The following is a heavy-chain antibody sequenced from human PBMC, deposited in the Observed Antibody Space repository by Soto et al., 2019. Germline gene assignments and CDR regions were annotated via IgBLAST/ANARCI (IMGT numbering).Heavy chain of an antibody. D-gene: IGHD2-2*01. V-gene: IGHV4-34*01. J-gene: IGHJ6*02. CDR2: INHSGST. CDR3: ARVDVVVLADYYYYGMDV. CDR1: GGSFSGYY. Sequence: SETLSLTCAVYGGSFSGYYWSWIRQPPGKGLEWIGEINHSGSTNYNPSLKSRVTISVDTSKNQFSLKLSSVTAADTAVYYCARVDVVVLADYYYYGMDVWGQGTTVTVSS.